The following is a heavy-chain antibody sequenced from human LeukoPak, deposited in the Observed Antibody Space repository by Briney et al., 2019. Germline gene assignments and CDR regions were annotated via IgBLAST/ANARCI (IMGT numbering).Heavy chain of an antibody. CDR1: GFTFSSYE. J-gene: IGHJ3*02. CDR3: AKGGRYGSGSFQAFGI. CDR2: ISWNSGSI. Sequence: GGSLRLSCAASGFTFSSYEMNWVRQAPGKGLEWVSGISWNSGSIGYADSVKGRFTISRDNAKNSLYLQMNSLRAEDTALYYCAKGGRYGSGSFQAFGIWGQGTMVTVSS. D-gene: IGHD3-10*01. V-gene: IGHV3-9*01.